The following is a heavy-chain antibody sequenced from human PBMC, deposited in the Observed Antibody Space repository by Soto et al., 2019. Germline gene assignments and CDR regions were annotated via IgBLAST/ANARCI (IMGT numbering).Heavy chain of an antibody. CDR1: GESFSGYY. V-gene: IGHV4-34*01. J-gene: IGHJ6*03. Sequence: QVQLQQWGAGLLKPSETLYITYAVYGESFSGYYWSWIRQPPAKGLEWIGEINHSGSTNYNPSLKSRVTISVDTSNNQFSPKLSSVTAADTAVYYCARRRAGTRYYYSMDVCGKGTTVTVSS. CDR2: INHSGST. CDR3: ARRRAGTRYYYSMDV. D-gene: IGHD6-13*01.